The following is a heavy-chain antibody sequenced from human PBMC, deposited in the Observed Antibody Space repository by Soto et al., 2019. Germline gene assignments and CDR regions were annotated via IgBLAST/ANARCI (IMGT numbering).Heavy chain of an antibody. J-gene: IGHJ6*02. V-gene: IGHV4-34*01. CDR3: ARGWAVAGYSSSWFQYYYYGMDV. Sequence: SETLSLTCAVYGGSFSGYYWSWIRQPPGKGLEWIGEINHSGSTNYNPSLKSRVTISVDTSKNQFPLKLSSVTAADTAVYYCARGWAVAGYSSSWFQYYYYGMDVWGQGTTVTVSS. CDR2: INHSGST. CDR1: GGSFSGYY. D-gene: IGHD6-13*01.